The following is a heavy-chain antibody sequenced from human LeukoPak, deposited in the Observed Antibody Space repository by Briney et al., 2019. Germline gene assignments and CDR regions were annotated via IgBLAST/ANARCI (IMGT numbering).Heavy chain of an antibody. CDR3: ASQTSADIVVVPAAAGYGMDG. CDR2: INPNSGGT. CDR1: GYTFTRYY. Sequence: GSSVKVSCKASGYTFTRYYIHWVRQAPGQGLEWMGWINPNSGGTNYAQKFQGTVTMTRDTTISTAYMELSRLRSDDTAVYYCASQTSADIVVVPAAAGYGMDGWGQGTTVTAS. V-gene: IGHV1-2*02. J-gene: IGHJ6*02. D-gene: IGHD2-2*01.